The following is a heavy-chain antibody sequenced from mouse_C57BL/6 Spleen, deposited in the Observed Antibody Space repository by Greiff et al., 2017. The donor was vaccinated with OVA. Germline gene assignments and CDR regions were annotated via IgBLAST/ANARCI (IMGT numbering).Heavy chain of an antibody. CDR3: TVSKEAYYDGSARFAY. Sequence: QVQLQQSGTELVKPGASVKLSCKASGYTFTSYWMNWVKQRPGQGLEWIGNINPRNGSTNYNEKFKSKATLTVDKSSSIAYMQLGCLTSGDSAVYFCTVSKEAYYDGSARFAYWDQGTLVTVSA. CDR1: GYTFTSYW. V-gene: IGHV1-53*01. CDR2: INPRNGST. J-gene: IGHJ3*01. D-gene: IGHD1-1*01.